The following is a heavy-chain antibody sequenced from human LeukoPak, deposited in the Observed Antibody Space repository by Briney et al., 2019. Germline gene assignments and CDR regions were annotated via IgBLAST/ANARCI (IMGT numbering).Heavy chain of an antibody. V-gene: IGHV3-21*01. J-gene: IGHJ4*02. CDR3: ARDLIVEGTAILGY. CDR1: GFTFSSYS. Sequence: GGSLRLSCAASGFTFSSYSMNWVRQAPGTGLEWVSSISSSSTHLYHADSVKGRFAISRDNAKNSLYLQMNSLRAEDTAVYYCARDLIVEGTAILGYWGQGTLVTVSS. D-gene: IGHD1-26*01. CDR2: ISSSSTHL.